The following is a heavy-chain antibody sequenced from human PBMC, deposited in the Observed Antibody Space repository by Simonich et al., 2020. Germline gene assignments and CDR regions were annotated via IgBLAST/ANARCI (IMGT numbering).Heavy chain of an antibody. V-gene: IGHV3-21*01. J-gene: IGHJ4*02. CDR3: ARDVDTAMVFDY. D-gene: IGHD5-18*01. CDR1: GFTFSSYS. Sequence: EVQLVESGGGLVKPGGSLRLSCAASGFTFSSYSMNWVRQAPGKWLYGVSSISSSSSYIYYADAGKGRFTISRDNAKNSLYLQMNSLRAEDTAVYYCARDVDTAMVFDYWGQGTLVTVSS. CDR2: ISSSSSYI.